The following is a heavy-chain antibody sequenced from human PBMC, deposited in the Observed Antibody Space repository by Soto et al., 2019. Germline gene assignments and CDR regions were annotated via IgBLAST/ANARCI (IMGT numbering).Heavy chain of an antibody. D-gene: IGHD3-22*01. CDR3: AKGRPYDTSGHYFDFGN. CDR2: ISWDGDDT. CDR1: GFTFDDET. Sequence: EVQLVESGGVVVQSGGSLRLSCAASGFTFDDETMHWVRQAPGKGLEWVSLISWDGDDTYYADSVRGRFTISRDNSKNSLFLHMNSLRTEDTAFYSCAKGRPYDTSGHYFDFGNGGQGTLVTVSS. V-gene: IGHV3-43*01. J-gene: IGHJ4*02.